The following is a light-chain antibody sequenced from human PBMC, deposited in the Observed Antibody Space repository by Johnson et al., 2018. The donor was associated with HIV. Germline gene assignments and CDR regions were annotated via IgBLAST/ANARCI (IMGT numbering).Light chain of an antibody. CDR3: GTWDSSLSAGV. CDR1: SSNIGNNY. CDR2: ENN. Sequence: QPVLTQPPSVSVAPGQKVTISCSGSSSNIGNNYVSWYQQLPGTAPKLLIYENNKRPSGIPDRFSGSKSGTSATLGITGLQTGDEADYYCGTWDSSLSAGVFGTGTKVTVL. V-gene: IGLV1-51*02. J-gene: IGLJ1*01.